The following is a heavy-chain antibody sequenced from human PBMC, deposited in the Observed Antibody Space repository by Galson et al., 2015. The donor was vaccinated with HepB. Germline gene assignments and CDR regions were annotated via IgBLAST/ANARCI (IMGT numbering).Heavy chain of an antibody. V-gene: IGHV3-30-3*01. J-gene: IGHJ4*02. D-gene: IGHD5/OR15-5a*01. Sequence: SLRLSCAASGFTFSSYAMHWVRQAPGKGLEWVAVISYDGSNKYYADSVKGRFTISRDNSKNTLYLQMNSLRAEDTAVYYCARDTSVSGYWGQGTLVTVSS. CDR1: GFTFSSYA. CDR2: ISYDGSNK. CDR3: ARDTSVSGY.